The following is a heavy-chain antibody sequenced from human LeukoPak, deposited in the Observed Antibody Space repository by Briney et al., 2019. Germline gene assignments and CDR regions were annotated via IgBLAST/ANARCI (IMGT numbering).Heavy chain of an antibody. J-gene: IGHJ5*02. Sequence: PGGSLRLSCAASGFTFSIYEMNWVRQAPGKGLEWVSYISSSGSTIYYAGSVRGRFTISRDNAKNSLYLQMNSLRAEDTALYYCAEDSLAAAGFGWFDPWGQGTLVTVSS. D-gene: IGHD6-13*01. CDR3: AEDSLAAAGFGWFDP. CDR1: GFTFSIYE. V-gene: IGHV3-48*03. CDR2: ISSSGSTI.